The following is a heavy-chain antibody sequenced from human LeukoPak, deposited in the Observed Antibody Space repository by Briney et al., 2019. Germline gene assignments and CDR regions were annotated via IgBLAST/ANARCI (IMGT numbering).Heavy chain of an antibody. CDR2: ISDGGGRT. CDR1: GFTFSSYS. Sequence: GGSLRLSCTASGFTFSSYSMDWVRQAPGKGLEWVSTISDGGGRTSYADSVKGRFTISRDNSKNTLYLQMNSLRAEDTAVYYCAKNVLLWFGVFDPWGQGILVTVSS. CDR3: AKNVLLWFGVFDP. J-gene: IGHJ5*02. D-gene: IGHD3-10*01. V-gene: IGHV3-23*01.